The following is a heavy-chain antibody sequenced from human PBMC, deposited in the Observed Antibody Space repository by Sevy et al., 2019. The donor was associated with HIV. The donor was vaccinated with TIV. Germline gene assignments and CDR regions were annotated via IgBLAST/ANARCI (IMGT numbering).Heavy chain of an antibody. V-gene: IGHV4-59*01. CDR1: GGSITSYY. J-gene: IGHJ4*02. D-gene: IGHD3-10*01. Sequence: SETLSLTCTVSGGSITSYYWSWIRQTPGKGLEWIGSIYYSGSTNYNPSLKSRVTISVDTSKNQFSLKLSSVTAADTAVYYCARSPSYGSGSYSFHPVDYWGQGTLVTVSS. CDR2: IYYSGST. CDR3: ARSPSYGSGSYSFHPVDY.